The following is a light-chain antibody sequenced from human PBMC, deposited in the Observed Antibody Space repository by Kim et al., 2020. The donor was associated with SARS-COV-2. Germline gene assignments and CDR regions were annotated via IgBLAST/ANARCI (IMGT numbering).Light chain of an antibody. J-gene: IGKJ5*01. Sequence: DVAMTQSPLSLPVTLGQPASISCRSSQSLVYSDGNTYLNWFQQRPGQSPRRLIYKVSNRDSGVPDRFSGSGSGTDFTLKISRVEAEDVGVYYCMQGIHPITFGRGTRLEIK. CDR3: MQGIHPIT. V-gene: IGKV2-30*01. CDR2: KVS. CDR1: QSLVYSDGNTY.